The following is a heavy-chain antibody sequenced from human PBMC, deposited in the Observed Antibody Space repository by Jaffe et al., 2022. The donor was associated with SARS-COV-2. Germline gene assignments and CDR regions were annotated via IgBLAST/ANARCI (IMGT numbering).Heavy chain of an antibody. J-gene: IGHJ4*02. CDR1: GYSISSGYH. Sequence: QVQLQESGPGLVKPSETLSLTCTVSGYSISSGYHWGWIRQPPGKGLEWIGSIYRSGSTYYNPPLKSRVTISVDTSKNHFSLNLNSVTAADTAVYYCARAVGDHGSGNYRPYFFDYWGQGALLTVSS. V-gene: IGHV4-38-2*02. D-gene: IGHD3-10*01. CDR3: ARAVGDHGSGNYRPYFFDY. CDR2: IYRSGST.